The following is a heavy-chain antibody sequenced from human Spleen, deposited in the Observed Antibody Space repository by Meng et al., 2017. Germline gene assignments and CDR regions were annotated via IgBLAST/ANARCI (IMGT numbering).Heavy chain of an antibody. CDR2: INNSGST. D-gene: IGHD5-24*01. J-gene: IGHJ4*02. CDR3: ARGPNTMAHDFDY. V-gene: IGHV4-34*01. CDR1: GGSVSDFY. Sequence: LPQWGRRILSHSSNLSLNCVVSGGSVSDFYWSWNPQPQGKGLQWIWEINNSGSTNYNPAPARRATISVETSQNNLSLKLSSVTDADSAVYYCARGPNTMAHDFDYWGQGTLVTVSS.